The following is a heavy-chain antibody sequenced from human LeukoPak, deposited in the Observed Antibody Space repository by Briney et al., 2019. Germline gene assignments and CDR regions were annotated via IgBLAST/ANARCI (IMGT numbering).Heavy chain of an antibody. D-gene: IGHD3-10*01. CDR1: GFTFSSYP. CDR2: ISSRSDYI. J-gene: IGHJ4*02. CDR3: ARLPELPGFGDY. V-gene: IGHV3-21*01. Sequence: GGSLRLSCTASGFTFSSYPMNWVRQAPGKGLEWVSSISSRSDYIYYADSVKGRFTISRDDAKNSLYLQMNSLRAEDTAVYYCARLPELPGFGDYWGPGTLVTVSS.